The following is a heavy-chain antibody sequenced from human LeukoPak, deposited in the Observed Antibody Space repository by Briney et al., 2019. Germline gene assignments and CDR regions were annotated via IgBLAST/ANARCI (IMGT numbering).Heavy chain of an antibody. Sequence: GASVKVSCKASGYTFTGYYMHWVRQAPGQGLEWMGWINPNSGGTNYAQKFQGRVAMTRDTSVNTAYMELSRLTSGDRAVYYCARAPMVGAFDSWGQGTPVTVSS. D-gene: IGHD4/OR15-4a*01. CDR1: GYTFTGYY. V-gene: IGHV1-2*02. CDR2: INPNSGGT. J-gene: IGHJ4*02. CDR3: ARAPMVGAFDS.